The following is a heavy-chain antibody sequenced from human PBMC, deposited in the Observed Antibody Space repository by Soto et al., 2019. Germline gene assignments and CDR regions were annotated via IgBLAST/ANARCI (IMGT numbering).Heavy chain of an antibody. CDR1: GFTFNRYG. J-gene: IGHJ5*02. V-gene: IGHV3-23*01. Sequence: GGSLRLSCAASGFTFNRYGMSWVRQAPGKGLEWVSAISASGDNTYYADSVKGRFTISRDSSNNTLYLQMNSLRADDTALYYFVNLPGKLLTLTPGGGGPRFTVS. CDR3: VNLPGKLLTLTP. CDR2: ISASGDNT. D-gene: IGHD2-15*01.